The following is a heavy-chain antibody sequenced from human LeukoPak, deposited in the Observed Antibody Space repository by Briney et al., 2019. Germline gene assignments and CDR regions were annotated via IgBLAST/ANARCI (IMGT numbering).Heavy chain of an antibody. V-gene: IGHV3-48*01. CDR2: ISSSSSTI. Sequence: PGGSLRLSCAASGFTFSSYSMNWVRQAPGKGLEWVSYISSSSSTIYYADSVKGRFTISRDNAKNSLYLQMNSLRAEDTAVYYCARDGGYSYGYLDYWGQGTLVTVSS. CDR3: ARDGGYSYGYLDY. J-gene: IGHJ4*02. D-gene: IGHD5-18*01. CDR1: GFTFSSYS.